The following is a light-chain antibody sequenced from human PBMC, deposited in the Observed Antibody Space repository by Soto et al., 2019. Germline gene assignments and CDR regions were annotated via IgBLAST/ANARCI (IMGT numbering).Light chain of an antibody. CDR1: RSDVGSYNL. J-gene: IGLJ2*01. CDR2: EGS. Sequence: QSALTQPASVSGSPGQSITISCTGTRSDVGSYNLVSWYQQHPGKAPKLMIYEGSKRPSGVSNRFSGSKSGNTASLTISGLQAEDEADYYCCSYAGSSTPVVFGEGTKLTVL. CDR3: CSYAGSSTPVV. V-gene: IGLV2-23*01.